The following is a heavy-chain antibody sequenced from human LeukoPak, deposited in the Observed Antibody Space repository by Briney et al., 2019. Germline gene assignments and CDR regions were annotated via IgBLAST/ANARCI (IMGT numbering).Heavy chain of an antibody. J-gene: IGHJ4*02. V-gene: IGHV3-7*01. D-gene: IGHD1-26*01. Sequence: GGSLRLSCEASGFTFSSYWMSWVRQAPGKGLEWVANIRPDGSGQYYVDSVKGRFTISRDNAENSLYLQMNSLRVEDTAVYYRARWSLGDYWGQGTLVTVSS. CDR3: ARWSLGDY. CDR1: GFTFSSYW. CDR2: IRPDGSGQ.